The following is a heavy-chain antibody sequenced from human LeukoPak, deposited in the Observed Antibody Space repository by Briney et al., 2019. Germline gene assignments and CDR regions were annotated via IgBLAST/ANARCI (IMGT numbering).Heavy chain of an antibody. CDR1: GGSISGYS. Sequence: PSETLSLTCTVSGGSISGYSWSWMRQPPGKGLEWIGYIYDSGSTNYDPSLKSRVTISADTSKNQFSLNLSSVTAADTAVYYCARHGASWYKAFDIWGQGTMVTVSS. J-gene: IGHJ3*02. D-gene: IGHD2-2*02. CDR3: ARHGASWYKAFDI. V-gene: IGHV4-59*08. CDR2: IYDSGST.